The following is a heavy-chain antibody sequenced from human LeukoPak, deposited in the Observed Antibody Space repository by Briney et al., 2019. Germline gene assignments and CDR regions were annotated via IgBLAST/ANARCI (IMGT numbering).Heavy chain of an antibody. CDR3: ARFADTNYDDFDI. D-gene: IGHD1-7*01. CDR1: GYSITSCSY. J-gene: IGHJ3*02. Sequence: SDTLSLTCTVSGYSITSCSYWGWIRQPPGKGLEWIVNVYHRGTTYYNPSLKSRLTISVDTSKNHFSLRLSSLSAADTAIYYCARFADTNYDDFDIWGKGTLVTVSS. CDR2: VYHRGTT. V-gene: IGHV4-38-2*02.